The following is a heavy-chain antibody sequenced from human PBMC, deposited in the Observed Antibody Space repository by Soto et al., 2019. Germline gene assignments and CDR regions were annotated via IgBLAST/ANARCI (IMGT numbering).Heavy chain of an antibody. D-gene: IGHD3-10*01. CDR2: IFSNDAK. Sequence: QVTLKESGPVLVKPTETLTLTCTVSGFSLSNARMSVSWIRQPPGKALEWLAHIFSNDAKSYSASLKSRLTSSKDTSKSPVVLTRANMDPVDAATSDCARIRGWGWVGPNDYWGQGTLVTVSS. CDR1: GFSLSNARMS. CDR3: ARIRGWGWVGPNDY. V-gene: IGHV2-26*01. J-gene: IGHJ4*02.